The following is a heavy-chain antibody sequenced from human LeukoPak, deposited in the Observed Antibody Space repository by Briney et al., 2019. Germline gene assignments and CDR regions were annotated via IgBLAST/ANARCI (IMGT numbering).Heavy chain of an antibody. Sequence: GGSLRLSCAASGFAFSNYAMSWVRQAPGKGLEWVSGISGSVGITYYADSVKGRFTISRDNSKNTLYLQMNSLRAEDTAVYYCAKQAKHGTFYYFDYWGQGTLVTVSS. V-gene: IGHV3-23*01. CDR2: ISGSVGIT. CDR3: AKQAKHGTFYYFDY. CDR1: GFAFSNYA. J-gene: IGHJ4*02. D-gene: IGHD1-26*01.